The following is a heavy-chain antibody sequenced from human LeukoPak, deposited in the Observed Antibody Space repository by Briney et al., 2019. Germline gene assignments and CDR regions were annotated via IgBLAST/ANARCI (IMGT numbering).Heavy chain of an antibody. CDR2: INQDGSEK. V-gene: IGHV3-7*03. CDR3: AREGGSGWYSGWFDP. CDR1: AFIFSYYW. Sequence: GGSLRLSCAPSAFIFSYYWMSWVRQAPGKGLEWVANINQDGSEKRYVDSAKGRFTITRDNAENLLYLQMNNLRAEDTAVYYCAREGGSGWYSGWFDPWGQGTLVTVSS. J-gene: IGHJ5*02. D-gene: IGHD6-19*01.